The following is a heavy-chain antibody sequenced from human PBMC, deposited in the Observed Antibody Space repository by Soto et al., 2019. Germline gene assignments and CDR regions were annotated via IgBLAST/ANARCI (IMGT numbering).Heavy chain of an antibody. V-gene: IGHV4-39*01. D-gene: IGHD3-16*01. Sequence: QLQLQESGPGLVKPPETLSLTCTVSGDSISTSRYYWGWIRQHPGKGLEWIGNIYYSGTTYYNPSLKSPVTSSVDTSKNQSSLKLTPVTAADTAVDFCARLGEFYDFIYDTSPFDYWGQGTLVTVSS. J-gene: IGHJ4*02. CDR2: IYYSGTT. CDR3: ARLGEFYDFIYDTSPFDY. CDR1: GDSISTSRYY.